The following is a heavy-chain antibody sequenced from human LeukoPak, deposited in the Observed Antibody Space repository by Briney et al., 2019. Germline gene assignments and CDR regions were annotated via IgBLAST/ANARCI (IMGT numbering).Heavy chain of an antibody. J-gene: IGHJ5*02. V-gene: IGHV4-4*07. CDR1: GGSTSSYY. CDR2: IYTSGST. Sequence: SETLSLTCTVSGGSTSSYYWSWIRQPAGKGLEWIGRIYTSGSTNYNPSLKSRVTMSVDTSKNQFSLKLSSVTAADTAVYYCARDWVRDCSSTSCYVGWFDPWGQGTLVTVSS. D-gene: IGHD2-2*01. CDR3: ARDWVRDCSSTSCYVGWFDP.